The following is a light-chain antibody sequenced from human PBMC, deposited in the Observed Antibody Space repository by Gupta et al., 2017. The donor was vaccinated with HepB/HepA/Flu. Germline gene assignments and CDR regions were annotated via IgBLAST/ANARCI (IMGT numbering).Light chain of an antibody. J-gene: IGKJ2*01. CDR1: QSVSSSY. V-gene: IGKV3-20*01. CDR2: CAS. Sequence: EIVLTQSPGTLSLSPGERATLSCRASQSVSSSYLAWYQHKPGQAPRLLIYCASSRATGIPDSCSGSGSGTDFTLTIRRLEPEDFSLYYCQQYGSSPYTFGQGTKLEIK. CDR3: QQYGSSPYT.